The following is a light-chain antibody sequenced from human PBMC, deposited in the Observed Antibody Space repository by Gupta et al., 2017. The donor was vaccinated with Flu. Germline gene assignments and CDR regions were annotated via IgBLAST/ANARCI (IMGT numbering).Light chain of an antibody. CDR3: LHHSSSWT. J-gene: IGKJ1*01. V-gene: IGKV1-17*01. Sequence: DIQMTQSPYSMSASVGDRLTIIYRASHYIRNDLAWYQKKPGKAPERLNYASSSLQGVVPSSFSGGGSAAEFTLTISRLQHEDFANYYWLHHSSSWTFGRGTKVEIK. CDR1: HYIRND. CDR2: ASS.